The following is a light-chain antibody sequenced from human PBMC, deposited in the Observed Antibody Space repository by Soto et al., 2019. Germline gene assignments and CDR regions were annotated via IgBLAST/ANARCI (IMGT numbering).Light chain of an antibody. Sequence: TVLTQSPGTLSLSPGERATLSCWASQSVSNTYLAWYQQKAGQAPRLLIYGASNRATGIPDRFSGSGSGADFTLTISRLEPEDFAVYDCQLYGGAFGGGTKVEIK. V-gene: IGKV3-20*01. CDR1: QSVSNTY. CDR2: GAS. CDR3: QLYGGA. J-gene: IGKJ4*01.